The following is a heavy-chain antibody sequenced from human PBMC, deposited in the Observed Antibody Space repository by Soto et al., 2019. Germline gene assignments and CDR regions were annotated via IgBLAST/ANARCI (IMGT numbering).Heavy chain of an antibody. CDR2: ISAHNGDT. V-gene: IGHV1-18*04. Sequence: ASVKVSCKASGYSFATYGFSWVGQAPGQGLECVGWISAHNGDTHYSQKFQGRVTLTTDTSTNTGYMELRSLTSDDTAVYFCATEPIYYNDGSGYYPLGHWGQGTLVTSP. D-gene: IGHD3-22*01. CDR1: GYSFATYG. CDR3: ATEPIYYNDGSGYYPLGH. J-gene: IGHJ4*02.